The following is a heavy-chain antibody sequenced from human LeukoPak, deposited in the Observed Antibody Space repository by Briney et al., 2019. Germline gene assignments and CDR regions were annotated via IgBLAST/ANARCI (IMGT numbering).Heavy chain of an antibody. CDR2: IIPIFGTA. J-gene: IGHJ5*02. CDR1: GGTFSSYA. D-gene: IGHD5/OR15-5a*01. V-gene: IGHV1-69*05. CDR3: ARGLYVADNWFDP. Sequence: ASVKVSCKASGGTFSSYAISWVRQAPGQGLEWMGGIIPIFGTANYAQKFQGRVTITTDESTSTAYMELSSLRSEDTAVYYCARGLYVADNWFDPWGQGTLVTVSS.